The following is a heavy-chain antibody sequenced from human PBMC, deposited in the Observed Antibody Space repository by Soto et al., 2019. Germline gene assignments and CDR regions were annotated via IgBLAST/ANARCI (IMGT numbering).Heavy chain of an antibody. V-gene: IGHV1-2*02. J-gene: IGHJ4*02. D-gene: IGHD1-1*01. CDR1: GYTFSGYY. CDR2: INPNNGGT. CDR3: TREKDWNTRDFYFDS. Sequence: QVQLVQSGAEVKKPGASVKVSCKASGYTFSGYYIHWVRQAPGQGLEWMAWINPNNGGTNFAQKFQGRVTMTRDTSISTAYMELSRLRSDDTAIYYCTREKDWNTRDFYFDSWGQGTVVTVSS.